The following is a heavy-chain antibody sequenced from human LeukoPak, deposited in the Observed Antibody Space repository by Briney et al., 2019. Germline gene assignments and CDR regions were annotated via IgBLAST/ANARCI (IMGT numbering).Heavy chain of an antibody. CDR3: AGRTDAFDI. CDR1: GFTFSSYW. V-gene: IGHV3-74*01. J-gene: IGHJ3*02. D-gene: IGHD3-10*01. Sequence: GGSLRLSCAASGFTFSSYWMHWVRQAPGKGLVWVSRINSDGSSTSYADSVKGRFTISRDNAKNSLYLQMNSLRAEDAAVYYCAGRTDAFDIWGQGTMVTVSS. CDR2: INSDGSST.